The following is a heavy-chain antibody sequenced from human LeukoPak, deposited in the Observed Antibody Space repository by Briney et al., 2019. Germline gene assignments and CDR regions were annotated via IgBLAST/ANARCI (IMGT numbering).Heavy chain of an antibody. CDR2: INAGNGNT. Sequence: ASVKVSCKASGYTFTSYAMHWVRQAPGQRLEWMGWINAGNGNTKYSQKFQGRVTITRDTSTSTAYMELRSLRSDDTAVYYCARGAPNDILTVTTYYFDYWGQGTLVTVSS. CDR1: GYTFTSYA. D-gene: IGHD3-9*01. CDR3: ARGAPNDILTVTTYYFDY. V-gene: IGHV1-3*01. J-gene: IGHJ4*02.